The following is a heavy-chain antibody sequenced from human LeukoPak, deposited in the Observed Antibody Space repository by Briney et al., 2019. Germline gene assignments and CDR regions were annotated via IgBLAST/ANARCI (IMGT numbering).Heavy chain of an antibody. CDR1: GFTFSDNY. Sequence: GGSLRLSCAASGFTFSDNYMTWIRQAPGKGLEWVSYISNTGSTTYYADPVKGRFTISRDNAKNSLYLQMNSLRAEDTAVYYCARAGKGTYFDYGGKEPRGPVS. CDR2: ISNTGSTT. J-gene: IGHJ4*02. CDR3: ARAGKGTYFDY. V-gene: IGHV3-11*04. D-gene: IGHD1-26*01.